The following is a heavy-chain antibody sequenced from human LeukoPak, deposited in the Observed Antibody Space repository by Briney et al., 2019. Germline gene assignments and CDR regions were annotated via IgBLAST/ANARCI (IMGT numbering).Heavy chain of an antibody. CDR1: GGTFSSYA. CDR2: IIPIFGTA. CDR3: ARDGGYCSSTSCYKYYYYYYMDV. D-gene: IGHD2-2*01. Sequence: ASVNVSCKASGGTFSSYAISWVRQAPGQGLEWMGGIIPIFGTANYAQKFQGRVTITTDESTSTAYMELSSLRSEDTAVYYCARDGGYCSSTSCYKYYYYYYMDVWGKGTTVTVSS. V-gene: IGHV1-69*05. J-gene: IGHJ6*03.